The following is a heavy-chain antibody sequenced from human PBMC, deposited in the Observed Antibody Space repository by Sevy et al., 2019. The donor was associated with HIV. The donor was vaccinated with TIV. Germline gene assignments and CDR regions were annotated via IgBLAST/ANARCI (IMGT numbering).Heavy chain of an antibody. D-gene: IGHD2-8*01. CDR2: FCFGDGSM. V-gene: IGHV3-23*01. J-gene: IGHJ5*02. CDR1: GFTFSRYT. CDR3: VREGCTKPHDL. Sequence: GGSLRLSCAASGFTFSRYTMTWVRQAPGKGLEWVSTFCFGDGSMNYADSAKGRFTISRDNSKDTLYLQMNNLRAEDTAMYYCVREGCTKPHDLWGQGTLVTVSS.